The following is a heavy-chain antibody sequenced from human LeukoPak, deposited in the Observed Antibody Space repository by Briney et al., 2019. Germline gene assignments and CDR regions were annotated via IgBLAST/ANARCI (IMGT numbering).Heavy chain of an antibody. CDR1: GFTFSSYS. CDR2: ISNSSSYI. Sequence: GGSLRLSCAASGFTFSSYSMNWVRQAPGKGLEWVSSISNSSSYIYYADSVKGRFTISRDNAKNSLYLQMNSLRAEDTAVYYCARAGVTRPTRGAIDYWGQGTLVTVSS. D-gene: IGHD3-10*01. CDR3: ARAGVTRPTRGAIDY. V-gene: IGHV3-21*01. J-gene: IGHJ4*02.